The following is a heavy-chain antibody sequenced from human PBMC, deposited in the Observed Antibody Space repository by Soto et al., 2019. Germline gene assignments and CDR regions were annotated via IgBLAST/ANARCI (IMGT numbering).Heavy chain of an antibody. CDR3: AGSITRKGFQNYFDY. V-gene: IGHV4-34*01. Sequence: RQPPGKGLEWIGEINHSGSTNYNPSLKSRVTISVDTSKNQFSLKLSSVTAADTAVYYCAGSITRKGFQNYFDYWGQGTLVTVSS. D-gene: IGHD1-20*01. CDR2: INHSGST. J-gene: IGHJ4*02.